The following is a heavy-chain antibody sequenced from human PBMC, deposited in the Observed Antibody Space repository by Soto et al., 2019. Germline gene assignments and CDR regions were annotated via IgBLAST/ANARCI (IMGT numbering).Heavy chain of an antibody. CDR3: ARAAGGSYHFDY. V-gene: IGHV4-59*01. Sequence: QVQLQESGPGLVKPSETLSLTCTVSGGSISSYYWSWIRQPPGKGLEWIGYIYYSGSTNYNPSLKSRFTISVDTSKNQFSLKLSSVTAADTAVYYCARAAGGSYHFDYWGQGTLVTVSS. D-gene: IGHD1-26*01. J-gene: IGHJ4*02. CDR2: IYYSGST. CDR1: GGSISSYY.